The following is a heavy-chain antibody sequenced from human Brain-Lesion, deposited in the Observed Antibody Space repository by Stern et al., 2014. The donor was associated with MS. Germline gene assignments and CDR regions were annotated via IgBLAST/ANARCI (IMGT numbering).Heavy chain of an antibody. CDR2: IYESGSN. CDR3: ARGIAPLVGVSPLFDS. Sequence: QLVESGSGLVKPSQTLSLSCAVSGGSISSGTYSWSWIRQTPGKGLEWIGYIYESGSNYFNPSLRSRFTISLARSRQQFSLKLPSVTAADTAMYYCARGIAPLVGVSPLFDSWGQGTLVTVSS. V-gene: IGHV4-30-2*01. D-gene: IGHD1-26*01. J-gene: IGHJ4*02. CDR1: GGSISSGTYS.